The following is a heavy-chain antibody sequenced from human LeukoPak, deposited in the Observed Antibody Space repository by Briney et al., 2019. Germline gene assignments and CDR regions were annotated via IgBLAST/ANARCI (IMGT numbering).Heavy chain of an antibody. CDR3: SRESGAFSPFGY. Sequence: SGTLSLTCGVSGGSISSTNWWSWVRQPPGQGLEWIGEISLSGVTNYNPSLKSRVTMSLDRSKNHLSLALTSVTAADTAVYYCSRESGAFSPFGYWGQGTLVTVSS. J-gene: IGHJ4*02. CDR2: ISLSGVT. D-gene: IGHD1-26*01. V-gene: IGHV4-4*02. CDR1: GGSISSTNW.